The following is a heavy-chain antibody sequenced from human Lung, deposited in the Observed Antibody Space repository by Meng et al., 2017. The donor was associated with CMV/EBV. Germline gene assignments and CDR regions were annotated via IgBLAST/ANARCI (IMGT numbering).Heavy chain of an antibody. Sequence: GGSXRLXXAASGFTFSGSAMHWVRQASGKGLEWVGRIRSKANSYATAYAASVKGRFTISRDDSKNTAYLQMNSLKTEDTAVYYCTGYCSSTSCLLYYYYGMDVWXQGTTVTVSS. CDR2: IRSKANSYAT. CDR3: TGYCSSTSCLLYYYYGMDV. D-gene: IGHD2-2*01. J-gene: IGHJ6*02. V-gene: IGHV3-73*01. CDR1: GFTFSGSA.